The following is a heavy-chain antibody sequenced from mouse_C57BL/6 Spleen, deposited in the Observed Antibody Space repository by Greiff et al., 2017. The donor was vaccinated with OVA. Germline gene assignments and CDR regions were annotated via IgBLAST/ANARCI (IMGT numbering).Heavy chain of an antibody. Sequence: EVQLQQSGPGLVKPSQSLSLTCSVTGYSITSGYYWNWIRQFPGNKLEWMGYISYDGSNNYNPSLKNRISITRDTSKNQFFLKLNSVTTEDTATYYCARAESYYFDYWGQGTTLTVSS. CDR1: GYSITSGYY. J-gene: IGHJ2*01. V-gene: IGHV3-6*01. CDR2: ISYDGSN. CDR3: ARAESYYFDY.